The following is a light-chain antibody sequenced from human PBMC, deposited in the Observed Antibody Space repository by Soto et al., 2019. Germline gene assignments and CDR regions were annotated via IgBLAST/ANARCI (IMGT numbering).Light chain of an antibody. V-gene: IGKV4-1*01. CDR2: WAS. J-gene: IGKJ1*01. CDR1: QRVLYSSNNKNY. CDR3: QQYYSTPLT. Sequence: DIVMTQSPDSLAVSLGERATINCKSSQRVLYSSNNKNYLAWYQQKPGQPPKLLIYWASTRESGVPDRFSGSGSGTDFTLTISSLQAEDVAVYYCQQYYSTPLTFGQGTNVEIK.